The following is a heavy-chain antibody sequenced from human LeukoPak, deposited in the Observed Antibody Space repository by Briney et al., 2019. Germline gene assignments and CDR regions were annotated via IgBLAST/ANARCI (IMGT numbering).Heavy chain of an antibody. CDR2: IWYDGNNK. V-gene: IGHV3-33*01. Sequence: PGGSLRLSCAASGFSFSTYGMHWVRQAPGKGLEWVAVIWYDGNNKYYADSVKGRFTISRDNSKNTLFLQMNSLRAEDSAVYYCARAPPYCSGGACYFDYWGQGTLVTVSP. CDR1: GFSFSTYG. J-gene: IGHJ4*02. D-gene: IGHD2-15*01. CDR3: ARAPPYCSGGACYFDY.